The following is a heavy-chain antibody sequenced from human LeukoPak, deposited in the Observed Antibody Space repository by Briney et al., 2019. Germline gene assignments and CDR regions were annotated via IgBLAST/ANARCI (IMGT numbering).Heavy chain of an antibody. CDR3: ARERGSWYEGNWFDP. Sequence: GGSLRLSCAASGFTFCSYSMNWVRQAPGKGLEWVSSISSSSSYIYYADSVKGRFTISRDNAKNSLYLQMNSLRAEDTAVYYCARERGSWYEGNWFDPWGQGTLVTVSS. J-gene: IGHJ5*02. V-gene: IGHV3-21*01. CDR2: ISSSSSYI. CDR1: GFTFCSYS. D-gene: IGHD6-13*01.